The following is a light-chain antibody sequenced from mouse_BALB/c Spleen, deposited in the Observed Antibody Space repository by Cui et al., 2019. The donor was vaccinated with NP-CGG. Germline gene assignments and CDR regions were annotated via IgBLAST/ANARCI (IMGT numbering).Light chain of an antibody. V-gene: IGLV1*01. CDR3: ALWYSNHWV. CDR2: GTN. J-gene: IGLJ1*01. CDR1: TGAVKRNNY. Sequence: QAVVTQESAPTTSPGETVTLTCRSSTGAVKRNNYANWVQEKPDHLFTGLIGGTNNRAPGVPARFSGSLIGDKAALIITGAQTEDEAIYFCALWYSNHWVFGGGTKLTVL.